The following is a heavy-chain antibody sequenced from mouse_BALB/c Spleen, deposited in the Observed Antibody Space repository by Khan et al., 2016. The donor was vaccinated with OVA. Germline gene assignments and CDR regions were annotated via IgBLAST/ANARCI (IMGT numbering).Heavy chain of an antibody. V-gene: IGHV4-1*02. Sequence: MQLEESGGGLVQPGGSLKLSCAASGFDFSRYWMSWVRQAPGKGLEWIGEINPDSSTINYTPSLKDKFIISRDNAKNTLYLQMSKVRSEDTALYYCARWGYDYGAMDYWGQGTSVTVSS. J-gene: IGHJ4*01. CDR2: INPDSSTI. CDR3: ARWGYDYGAMDY. D-gene: IGHD2-4*01. CDR1: GFDFSRYW.